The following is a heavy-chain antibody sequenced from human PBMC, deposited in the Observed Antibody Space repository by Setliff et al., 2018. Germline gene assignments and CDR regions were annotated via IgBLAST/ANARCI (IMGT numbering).Heavy chain of an antibody. CDR3: SRPHGGDYAFDI. J-gene: IGHJ3*02. CDR1: GASIREYY. CDR2: LYYNGGT. D-gene: IGHD4-17*01. Sequence: LSLTCIVSGASIREYYWSWVRQPPGKGLEWIGNLYYNGGTSHNPSFEDRVSISRDTSKNQFSLTVQSATAADTAVYYCSRPHGGDYAFDIWGQGTMVTVSS. V-gene: IGHV4-59*01.